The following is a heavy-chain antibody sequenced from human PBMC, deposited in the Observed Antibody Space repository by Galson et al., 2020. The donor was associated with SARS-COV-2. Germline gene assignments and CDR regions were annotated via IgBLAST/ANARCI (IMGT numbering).Heavy chain of an antibody. J-gene: IGHJ6*03. CDR2: IYPGDSDT. Sequence: HGESRKISRTGSGYSFTSYWIGWVRQMPGKGLEWMGIIYPGDSDTRYSPSFPGQVTISADKSISTAYLQWSSLKASDTAMYYCARGGGFLEWFKSQYYYYYMDVWGKGTTVTVSS. D-gene: IGHD3-3*01. CDR1: GYSFTSYW. V-gene: IGHV5-51*01. CDR3: ARGGGFLEWFKSQYYYYYMDV.